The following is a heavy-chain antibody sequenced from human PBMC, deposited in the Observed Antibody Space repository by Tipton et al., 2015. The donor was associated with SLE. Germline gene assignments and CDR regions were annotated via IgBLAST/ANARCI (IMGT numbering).Heavy chain of an antibody. D-gene: IGHD5-18*01. CDR1: GFTFSSYA. CDR2: ISYDGSNK. Sequence: SLRLSCAASGFTFSSYAMHWVRQAPGKGLEWVAVISYDGSNKYYADSVKGRFTISRDNSKNTLYLQMNSLRAEDTAVYYCARGYSYGTFYNGFDPGGQGTLVTVSS. J-gene: IGHJ5*02. CDR3: ARGYSYGTFYNGFDP. V-gene: IGHV3-30*04.